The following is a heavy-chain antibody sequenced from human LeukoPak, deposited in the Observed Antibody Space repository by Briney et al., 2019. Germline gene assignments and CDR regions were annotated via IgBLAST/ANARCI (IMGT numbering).Heavy chain of an antibody. CDR3: ARAVKFAAAGTGFYFDY. J-gene: IGHJ4*02. D-gene: IGHD6-13*01. CDR2: ISAYNGNT. V-gene: IGHV1-18*01. CDR1: GYTFTSYG. Sequence: ASVKVSCKASGYTFTSYGISWVRQAPGQGLEWMGWISAYNGNTNYAQKLQGRVTMTTDTSTSTAYMELRSLRSDDTAVYYCARAVKFAAAGTGFYFDYWGQGTLVAVSS.